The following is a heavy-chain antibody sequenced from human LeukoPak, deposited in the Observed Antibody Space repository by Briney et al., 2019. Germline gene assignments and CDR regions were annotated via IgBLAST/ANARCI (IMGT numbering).Heavy chain of an antibody. CDR3: AREGYYDSTPGYFDL. D-gene: IGHD3-22*01. J-gene: IGHJ2*01. CDR2: ICTSGGT. Sequence: PSETLSLTCTVSGGSISSGSYYWSWIRQPAGKGLEWIGRICTSGGTNYNPSLKSRVTISVDTSKNQFSLKLSSVTAADTAVYYCAREGYYDSTPGYFDLWGRGTLVTVSS. CDR1: GGSISSGSYY. V-gene: IGHV4-61*02.